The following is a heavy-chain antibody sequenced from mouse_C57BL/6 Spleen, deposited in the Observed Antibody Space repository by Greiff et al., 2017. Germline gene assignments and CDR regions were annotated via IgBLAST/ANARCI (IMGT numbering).Heavy chain of an antibody. V-gene: IGHV1-76*01. CDR3: ARDITTEGFAY. Sequence: VQLQESGAELVRPGASVKLSCKASGYTFPDYYINWVKQRPGQGLEWIARIYPGSGNTYYNEKFKGKATLTAEKSSSTAYMQLSSLTSEDSAVYFCARDITTEGFAYWGQGTLVTVSA. D-gene: IGHD1-2*01. J-gene: IGHJ3*01. CDR2: IYPGSGNT. CDR1: GYTFPDYY.